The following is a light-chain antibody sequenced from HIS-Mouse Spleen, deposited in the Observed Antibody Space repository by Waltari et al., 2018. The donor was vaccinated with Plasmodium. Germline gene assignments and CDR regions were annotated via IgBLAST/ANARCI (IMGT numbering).Light chain of an antibody. Sequence: EIVMTQPLATLSVSPGERATLSCRARQSVSSNLAWYQQKPGQAPRLLIYGASTRATGIPARFSGSGSGTEFTLTISSLQSEDFAVYYCQQYNNWSFTFGPGTKVDIK. J-gene: IGKJ3*01. CDR3: QQYNNWSFT. V-gene: IGKV3-15*01. CDR1: QSVSSN. CDR2: GAS.